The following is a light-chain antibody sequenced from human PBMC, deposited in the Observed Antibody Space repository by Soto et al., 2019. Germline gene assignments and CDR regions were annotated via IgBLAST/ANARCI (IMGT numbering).Light chain of an antibody. Sequence: QSVLTQSPSASGTPGQRVTISCSGSSSNIGSNTVNWYQQLQGTAPKLLIYSHNQRPSAGPDRFSGSKSGTSAALAISGLQYEDDADYYCATWDDSLEGYVFGTGTKLTVL. CDR3: ATWDDSLEGYV. CDR1: SSNIGSNT. V-gene: IGLV1-44*01. CDR2: SHN. J-gene: IGLJ1*01.